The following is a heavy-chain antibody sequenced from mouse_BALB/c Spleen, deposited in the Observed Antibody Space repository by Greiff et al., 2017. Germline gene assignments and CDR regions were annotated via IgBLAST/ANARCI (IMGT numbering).Heavy chain of an antibody. J-gene: IGHJ4*01. CDR2: IYPGSGST. V-gene: IGHV1S22*01. CDR3: TRSWSYYAMDY. Sequence: LQQSGAELVKPGASVKLSCKASGYTFTSYWMHWVKQRHGQGLEWIGNIYPGSGSTNYDEKFKSKGTLTVDTSSSTAYMHLSSLTSEDSAVYYCTRSWSYYAMDYWGQGTSVTVSS. D-gene: IGHD1-1*02. CDR1: GYTFTSYW.